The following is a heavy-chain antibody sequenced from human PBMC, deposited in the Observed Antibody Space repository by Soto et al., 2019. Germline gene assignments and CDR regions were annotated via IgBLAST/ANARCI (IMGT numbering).Heavy chain of an antibody. CDR3: AERYGGYVGYFDY. CDR2: THYSGST. J-gene: IGHJ4*02. D-gene: IGHD5-12*01. CDR1: GDSIRSSNYY. V-gene: IGHV4-39*01. Sequence: SETLSLTCVVSGDSIRSSNYYWGWLRQSPVKGLEWIGSTHYSGSTHYNPSLKSRVTISVDTSKSQVSLKLSSVTAADTAVYYCAERYGGYVGYFDYWGQGILVTVSS.